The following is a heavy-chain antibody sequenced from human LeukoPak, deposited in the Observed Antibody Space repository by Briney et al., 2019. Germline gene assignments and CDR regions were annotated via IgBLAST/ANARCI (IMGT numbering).Heavy chain of an antibody. V-gene: IGHV3-48*03. Sequence: GGSLRLSRAASGFTFSNYGMNWVRQAPGKGLEWISFISSSGSSIYYADSVKGRFTISRDNARNSLSLQMNSLRAEDTAVYYCARLGSSWTLDYWRQGTLGTVSS. CDR3: ARLGSSWTLDY. D-gene: IGHD6-13*01. CDR1: GFTFSNYG. CDR2: ISSSGSSI. J-gene: IGHJ4*02.